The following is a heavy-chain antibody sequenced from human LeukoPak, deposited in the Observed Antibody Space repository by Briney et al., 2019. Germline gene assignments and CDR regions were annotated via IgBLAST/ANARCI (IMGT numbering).Heavy chain of an antibody. Sequence: GGPLRLSCAASGFTFSSYTMNGVRQAPGEGLEWVASISSTGSNIYHADSVKGRFTISRDNAKNSLYLQMNSLRAEDTAVYYCTTGWVRGYVGYWGQGTLVTVSS. CDR1: GFTFSSYT. D-gene: IGHD5-12*01. CDR3: TTGWVRGYVGY. V-gene: IGHV3-21*01. CDR2: ISSTGSNI. J-gene: IGHJ4*02.